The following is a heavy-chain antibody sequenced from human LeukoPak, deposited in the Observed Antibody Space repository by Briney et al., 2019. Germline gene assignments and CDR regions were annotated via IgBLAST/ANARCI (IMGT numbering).Heavy chain of an antibody. CDR3: ARGGQGLGT. V-gene: IGHV4-34*01. CDR2: INHSGGT. J-gene: IGHJ4*02. D-gene: IGHD1-7*01. Sequence: PSETLSLTCAVYGGSFSGYYWNWIRQPPGKGLEWIGEINHSGGTNYNPSLKSRVTISIDTSKNQFSLKLSSVTAADTAVYYCARGGQGLGTWGQGTLVTVSS. CDR1: GGSFSGYY.